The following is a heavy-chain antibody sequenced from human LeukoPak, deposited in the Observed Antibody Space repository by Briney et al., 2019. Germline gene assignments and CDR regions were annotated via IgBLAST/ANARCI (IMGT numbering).Heavy chain of an antibody. CDR3: ARGSAFEVATPFDY. V-gene: IGHV4-30-2*05. CDR1: GGSISSGGYS. CDR2: IYHSGST. D-gene: IGHD5-12*01. Sequence: PSQTLSLTCAVSGGSISSGGYSWSWLRQPQGQGLEWIVNIYHSGSTYYNPSLKSRVTISVDTSKNQFSLKLSSVTAADTAVYYCARGSAFEVATPFDYWGQGTLVTVSS. J-gene: IGHJ4*02.